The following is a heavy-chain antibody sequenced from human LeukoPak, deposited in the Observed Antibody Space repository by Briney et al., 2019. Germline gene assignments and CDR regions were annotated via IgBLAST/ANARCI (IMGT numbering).Heavy chain of an antibody. CDR1: GFTFNNYW. V-gene: IGHV3-7*03. J-gene: IGHJ4*02. CDR3: ARDPHRGGDYDY. Sequence: GGSLRLSCAASGFTFNNYWMNWVRQAPGKGLEWVANIKPDGSEKYYVDSVNGRFTISRDNAKNSLYLQMNSLRAEDAAVYYCARDPHRGGDYDYWGQGTLVTVSS. D-gene: IGHD4-17*01. CDR2: IKPDGSEK.